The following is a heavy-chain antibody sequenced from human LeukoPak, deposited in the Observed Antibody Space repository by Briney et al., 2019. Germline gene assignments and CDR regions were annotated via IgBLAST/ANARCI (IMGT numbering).Heavy chain of an antibody. CDR3: ARGRWGSFDY. V-gene: IGHV4-59*12. CDR2: IYYSGST. J-gene: IGHJ4*02. Sequence: SETLSLTCTVSGGSISSYYWSWIRQPRGKGLEWIGYIYYSGSTNYNPSLKSRVTISVDTSKNQFSLKLSSVTAADTAVYYCARGRWGSFDYWGQGTLVTVSS. D-gene: IGHD3-16*01. CDR1: GGSISSYY.